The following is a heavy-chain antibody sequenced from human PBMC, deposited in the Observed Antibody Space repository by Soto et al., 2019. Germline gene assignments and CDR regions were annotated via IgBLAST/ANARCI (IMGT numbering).Heavy chain of an antibody. CDR2: ISGSGGST. CDR1: GFTFSSYA. Sequence: GGSLRLSCAASGFTFSSYAMSWVRQAPGKGLERVTAISGSGGSTYYADSVKGRFTISRDNSKNTLYLQMNSLRAEDTAVYYCAKPLGYCSGGSCYSITYYYYGMDVWGQGTTVTVSS. D-gene: IGHD2-15*01. CDR3: AKPLGYCSGGSCYSITYYYYGMDV. V-gene: IGHV3-23*01. J-gene: IGHJ6*02.